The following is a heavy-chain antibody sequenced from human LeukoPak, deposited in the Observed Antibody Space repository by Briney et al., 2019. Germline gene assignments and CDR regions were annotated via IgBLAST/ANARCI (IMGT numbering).Heavy chain of an antibody. D-gene: IGHD2-21*02. V-gene: IGHV4-38-2*02. J-gene: IGHJ4*02. Sequence: PSETLSLTCAVSDYSIGSAYYWGWIRQPPGKGLEWIGSIYHSGSTDYNPSLKSRVTISVDTSKNQFSLKLRSVTAADTAVYYCARDQAYCGGDCYFDFWGQGTLVTVSS. CDR2: IYHSGST. CDR3: ARDQAYCGGDCYFDF. CDR1: DYSIGSAYY.